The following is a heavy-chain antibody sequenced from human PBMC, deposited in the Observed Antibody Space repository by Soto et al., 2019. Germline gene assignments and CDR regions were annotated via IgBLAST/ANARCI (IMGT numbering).Heavy chain of an antibody. J-gene: IGHJ6*02. V-gene: IGHV1-2*04. CDR2: INPNSGGT. Sequence: ASVKVSCKASGYTFTGYYMHWVRQAPGQGLEWMGWINPNSGGTNYAQKFQGWVTMTRDTSISTAYMELSRLRSDDTAVYYCAREGYSSGWYYYYYGMDVWGQGTTVTAP. CDR1: GYTFTGYY. CDR3: AREGYSSGWYYYYYGMDV. D-gene: IGHD6-19*01.